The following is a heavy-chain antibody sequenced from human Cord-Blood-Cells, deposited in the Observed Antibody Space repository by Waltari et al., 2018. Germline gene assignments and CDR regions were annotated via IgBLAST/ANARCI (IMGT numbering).Heavy chain of an antibody. CDR2: INHSGST. J-gene: IGHJ4*02. V-gene: IGHV4-34*01. Sequence: QVQLQQWGAGLLKPSETLSLTCAVYGGSFSGYYWSWIRQPPGKGLGWMGEINHSGSTNYNPSLKSRVTISVDTSKNQCYLKLSSVTAADTAVYYCARERLGWLEVFDYWGQGTLVTVSS. CDR3: ARERLGWLEVFDY. D-gene: IGHD5-18*01. CDR1: GGSFSGYY.